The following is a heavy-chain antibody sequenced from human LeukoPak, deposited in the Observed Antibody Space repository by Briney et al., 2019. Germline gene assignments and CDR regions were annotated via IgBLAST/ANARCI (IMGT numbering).Heavy chain of an antibody. V-gene: IGHV4-4*09. J-gene: IGHJ4*02. CDR1: GGSISSYY. CDR3: ARQRYSGSYFHY. D-gene: IGHD1-26*01. CDR2: IYTSGST. Sequence: PSETLSLTCTVSGGSISSYYWSWIRQPPGKGLEWIGYIYTSGSTNYNPSLKSRVTISVDTSKNQFSLKLSSVTAADTAVYYCARQRYSGSYFHYWGQGTLVTVSS.